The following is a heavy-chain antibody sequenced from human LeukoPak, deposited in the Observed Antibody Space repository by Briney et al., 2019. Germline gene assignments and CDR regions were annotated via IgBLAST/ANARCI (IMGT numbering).Heavy chain of an antibody. CDR3: ARDRGRVPTTGSAFDI. J-gene: IGHJ3*02. Sequence: GGSLRLSCAASGFSVSGTYMSWVRQAPGKGLEWVAIIYSRSTYYADSVRGRFTISRDNSKNTLSLELNSLRVEDTAVYYCARDRGRVPTTGSAFDIWGRGTMVTVSS. CDR1: GFSVSGTY. CDR2: IYSRST. D-gene: IGHD1-14*01. V-gene: IGHV3-66*01.